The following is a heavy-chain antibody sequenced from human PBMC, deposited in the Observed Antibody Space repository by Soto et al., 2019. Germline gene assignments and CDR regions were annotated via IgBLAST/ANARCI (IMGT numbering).Heavy chain of an antibody. J-gene: IGHJ6*02. CDR2: ISPNSGKI. CDR3: VKDRDSNTWPSRDV. D-gene: IGHD3-22*01. Sequence: GASVKVSCKTSGYTFTRNGISWVRQPPGQGLEWMGWISPNSGKIKYAQKLQGRVIMTTDTSTSTAYMELRSLRSDDTAVYYCVKDRDSNTWPSRDVWGPGTTVTVSS. CDR1: GYTFTRNG. V-gene: IGHV1-18*01.